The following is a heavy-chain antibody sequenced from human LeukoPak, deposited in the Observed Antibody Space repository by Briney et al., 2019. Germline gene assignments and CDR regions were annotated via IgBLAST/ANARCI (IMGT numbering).Heavy chain of an antibody. J-gene: IGHJ3*02. V-gene: IGHV3-21*01. D-gene: IGHD3-22*01. CDR1: GFTFSIYS. CDR3: ARADIGYYYDSSGYYSFDI. CDR2: ISSSSSYI. Sequence: PGGSLRLSCAASGFTFSIYSMNWVRQAPGKGLEWVSSISSSSSYIYYADSVKGRFTISRDNAKNSLYLQMNSLRAEDTAVYYCARADIGYYYDSSGYYSFDIWGQGTMVTVSS.